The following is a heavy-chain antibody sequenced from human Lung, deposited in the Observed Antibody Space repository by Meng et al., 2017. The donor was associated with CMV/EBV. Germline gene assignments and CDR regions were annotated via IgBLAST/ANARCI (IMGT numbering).Heavy chain of an antibody. CDR2: INTSVGYT. J-gene: IGHJ5*02. V-gene: IGHV1-46*01. CDR1: GYTFTNYY. Sequence: QVRLVQSGSELKKPGASVKVSCKASGYTFTNYYMHWVRQAPGQGLEWMGIINTSVGYTSHAQKFQGRVTMTRDTSTSTVHMEVSSLRSDDTAVYYCAASSSSWYQNWFDPWGQGTLVTVSS. CDR3: AASSSSWYQNWFDP. D-gene: IGHD6-13*01.